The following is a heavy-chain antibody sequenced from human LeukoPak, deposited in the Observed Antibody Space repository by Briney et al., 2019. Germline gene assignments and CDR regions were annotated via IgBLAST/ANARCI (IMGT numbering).Heavy chain of an antibody. CDR1: GGSISSYY. V-gene: IGHV4-4*07. D-gene: IGHD3-3*01. Sequence: SETLSLTCTVSGGSISSYYWTWIRQPAGKGLEWIGRVYATGSTNYNPSLKSRVTMSVDTSNNQFSLKLSSVTAADTAVYYCARTAFWSGYHFGYWGQGTLVTVSS. J-gene: IGHJ4*02. CDR2: VYATGST. CDR3: ARTAFWSGYHFGY.